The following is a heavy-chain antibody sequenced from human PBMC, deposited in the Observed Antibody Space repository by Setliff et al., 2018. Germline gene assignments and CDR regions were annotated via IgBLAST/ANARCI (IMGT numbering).Heavy chain of an antibody. D-gene: IGHD6-6*01. V-gene: IGHV3-30*02. Sequence: GGSLRLSCAASGFTFSSYGMHWVRQAPGKGQEWVAFIRYDGSNKYYADSVKGRFTISRDNSKNTLYLQMNSLRAEDTAVYYCAKSKYSSSSDAFDIWGQGTMVTVSS. CDR3: AKSKYSSSSDAFDI. CDR1: GFTFSSYG. CDR2: IRYDGSNK. J-gene: IGHJ3*02.